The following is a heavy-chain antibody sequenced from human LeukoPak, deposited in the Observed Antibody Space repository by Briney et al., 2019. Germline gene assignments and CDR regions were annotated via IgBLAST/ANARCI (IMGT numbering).Heavy chain of an antibody. V-gene: IGHV3-30*18. CDR2: ISYDGRNI. Sequence: GGSLRLSCAASGFTFNNYGMHWVRQAPGKGLEWVAVISYDGRNIHYPDSVKGRFTISRDISTDTLWLQMDSLRTKDTAVYYCAKGPLRGTAAAIDYWGQGTLVTVSS. J-gene: IGHJ4*02. CDR3: AKGPLRGTAAAIDY. CDR1: GFTFNNYG. D-gene: IGHD2-2*01.